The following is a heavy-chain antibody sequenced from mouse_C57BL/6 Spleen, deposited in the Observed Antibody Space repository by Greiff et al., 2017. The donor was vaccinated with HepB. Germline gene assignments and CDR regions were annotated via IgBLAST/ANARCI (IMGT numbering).Heavy chain of an antibody. CDR2: IDPSDSYT. D-gene: IGHD1-1*01. V-gene: IGHV1-50*01. CDR1: GYTFTSYW. J-gene: IGHJ2*01. CDR3: ARGGDGSSYYFDY. Sequence: QVQLQQPGAELVKPGASVKLSCKASGYTFTSYWMQWVKQRPGQGLEWIGEIDPSDSYTNYNQKLKGKATLTVDTSSSTAYMQLSSLTSEDSAVYYCARGGDGSSYYFDYWGQGTTLTVSS.